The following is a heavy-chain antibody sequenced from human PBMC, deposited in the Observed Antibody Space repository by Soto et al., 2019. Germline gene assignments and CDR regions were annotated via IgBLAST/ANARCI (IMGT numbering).Heavy chain of an antibody. Sequence: PGGSLRLSCAASGFTFSSYWMHWVRQAPGKGLVWVSRINSDGSSTKYADSVQGRFTISRDNAKNTLYLQMNSLRAEDTAVYYCARESYSSNWLIDCWGQGTPVTVSS. CDR2: INSDGSST. CDR3: ARESYSSNWLIDC. V-gene: IGHV3-74*03. CDR1: GFTFSSYW. J-gene: IGHJ4*02. D-gene: IGHD1-20*01.